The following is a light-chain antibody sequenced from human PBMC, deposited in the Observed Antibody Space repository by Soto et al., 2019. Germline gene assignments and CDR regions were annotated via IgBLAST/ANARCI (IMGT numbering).Light chain of an antibody. V-gene: IGKV1-5*03. Sequence: DIQMTQSPSTLSASVGDRVTITCRASQTISNYLTWYQQRPGKAPKLLIYRSSILQNGVPSRFSGSVSGTEFTLTITSVQPDDFAAYDCQHYYIDATFGQGTRVEI. CDR1: QTISNY. J-gene: IGKJ1*01. CDR3: QHYYIDAT. CDR2: RSS.